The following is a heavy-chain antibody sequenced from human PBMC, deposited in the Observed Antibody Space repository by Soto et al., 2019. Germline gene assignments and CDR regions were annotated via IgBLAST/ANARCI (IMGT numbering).Heavy chain of an antibody. Sequence: GESLKISCTGSGYSYTSYWIGWVRQRPGRGLEWMGIINHADSETNYSPSFQGQVTISAYSSTSTAFLQWSSLKASDTAMYYCVRRAEGRPGDGYYYVALDVWGQGTTVTVS. CDR3: VRRAEGRPGDGYYYVALDV. CDR2: INHADSET. D-gene: IGHD6-6*01. J-gene: IGHJ6*02. V-gene: IGHV5-51*01. CDR1: GYSYTSYW.